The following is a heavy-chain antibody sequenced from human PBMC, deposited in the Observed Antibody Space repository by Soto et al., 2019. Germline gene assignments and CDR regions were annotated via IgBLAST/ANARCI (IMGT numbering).Heavy chain of an antibody. J-gene: IGHJ4*02. Sequence: QVQLVQSGAEEKKPGASVKGSCKASGYTFSSYAMDWVRQAPGQRLEWMGWINAGNGNTKYSQKFQGRVTISRDTSASTAYLELSSLRSEDTAVYYCARDLGWLQFDYWGEGNLVTVSS. V-gene: IGHV1-3*05. D-gene: IGHD5-12*01. CDR2: INAGNGNT. CDR1: GYTFSSYA. CDR3: ARDLGWLQFDY.